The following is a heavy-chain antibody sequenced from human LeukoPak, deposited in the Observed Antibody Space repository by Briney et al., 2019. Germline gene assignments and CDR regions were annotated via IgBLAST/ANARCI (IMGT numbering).Heavy chain of an antibody. V-gene: IGHV3-7*05. J-gene: IGHJ4*02. Sequence: GGSLRLSCAASGFTFSSYWMSWVRQTPGKGLEWVANIKQDGSEKYYVDSVKGRFTISRDNSKNTVYLQMNSLRAEDTAVYYCAKDRLAWSSGFDYWGQGTLVTVSS. CDR3: AKDRLAWSSGFDY. D-gene: IGHD3-10*01. CDR1: GFTFSSYW. CDR2: IKQDGSEK.